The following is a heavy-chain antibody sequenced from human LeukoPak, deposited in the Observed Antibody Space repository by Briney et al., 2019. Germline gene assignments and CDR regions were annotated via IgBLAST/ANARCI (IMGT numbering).Heavy chain of an antibody. D-gene: IGHD3-3*01. V-gene: IGHV1-2*02. CDR1: GYTFTGYY. Sequence: ASVKVSCKASGYTFTGYYMHWVRQAPGQGLEWMGWINPNSGGTNYAQKFQGRVTMTRDTSISTAYMELSRLRSDDTALYYCVREELFYDFWSGSHGAFDVWGQGTMVSVSS. CDR3: VREELFYDFWSGSHGAFDV. J-gene: IGHJ3*01. CDR2: INPNSGGT.